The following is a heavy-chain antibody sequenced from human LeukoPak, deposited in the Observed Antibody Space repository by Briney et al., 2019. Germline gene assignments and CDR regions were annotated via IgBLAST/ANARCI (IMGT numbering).Heavy chain of an antibody. CDR1: GYSFTSYW. D-gene: IGHD6-19*01. CDR3: ARPYSSGWFPSHAFDV. CDR2: IYPGDSDI. V-gene: IGHV5-51*01. Sequence: GESLKISCKGSGYSFTSYWIGWVRQMPGKGLEWMGIIYPGDSDIRYSPSFQGQVTISADKSISTAYLQWSSLKASDTAMYYCARPYSSGWFPSHAFDVWGRGTMVTVSS. J-gene: IGHJ3*01.